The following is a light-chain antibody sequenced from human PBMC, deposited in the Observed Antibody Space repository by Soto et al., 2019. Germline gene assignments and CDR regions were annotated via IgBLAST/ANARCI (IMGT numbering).Light chain of an antibody. CDR1: QSVGSL. CDR3: PQRTSWPIT. J-gene: IGKJ5*01. Sequence: EIVLTQSPATLSLSPGEGATLSCRASQSVGSLLAWYQQKPGQAPRLVIYDAYNRATGIPARFSGSGSGTDFTLTISSLEPEDFAVYYCPQRTSWPITFGQGTRLEIK. CDR2: DAY. V-gene: IGKV3-11*01.